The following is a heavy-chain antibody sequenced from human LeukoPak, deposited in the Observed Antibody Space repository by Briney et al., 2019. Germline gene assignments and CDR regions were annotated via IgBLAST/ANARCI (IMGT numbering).Heavy chain of an antibody. CDR2: ISYDGSKK. CDR3: AKRFSSGWDFDY. Sequence: GGSLRLSCAASGFTLSSYGMHWVRQAPGKGLEWVAVISYDGSKKYYVDSVKGRFTISRDNSKNTLYLQMNSLRVEDTAVYYCAKRFSSGWDFDYWGQGTLVTVSS. J-gene: IGHJ4*02. V-gene: IGHV3-30*18. D-gene: IGHD6-19*01. CDR1: GFTLSSYG.